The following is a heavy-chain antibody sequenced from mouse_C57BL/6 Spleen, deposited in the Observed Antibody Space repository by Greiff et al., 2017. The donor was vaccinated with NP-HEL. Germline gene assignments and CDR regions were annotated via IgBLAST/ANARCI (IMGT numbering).Heavy chain of an antibody. CDR2: IRNKANNHAT. Sequence: EVKLLEPGGGLVQPGGSMKLSCAASGYTFSDAWMDWVRQSPEKGLEWVAEIRNKANNHATYYAASVKGRFTISRDDSKSTVYLQMNSLRAEDTGIYCCTRRGNSNSFAYWGQGTLVTVSA. CDR3: TRRGNSNSFAY. CDR1: GYTFSDAW. V-gene: IGHV6-6*01. D-gene: IGHD2-5*01. J-gene: IGHJ3*01.